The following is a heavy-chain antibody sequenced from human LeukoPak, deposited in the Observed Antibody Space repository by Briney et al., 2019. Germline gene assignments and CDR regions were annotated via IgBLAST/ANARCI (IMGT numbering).Heavy chain of an antibody. Sequence: PGGSLRLSCAASGFTFSSYAMSWVRQAPGKGLEWVSAISGSGGSTYYADSVKGRFTISRDNSKNTLYLQMNSLRADDTAVYYCAKGPQPPFFKQQLVRSRPIDYWGEGTLVTVSS. CDR2: ISGSGGST. J-gene: IGHJ4*02. CDR3: AKGPQPPFFKQQLVRSRPIDY. CDR1: GFTFSSYA. V-gene: IGHV3-23*01. D-gene: IGHD6-13*01.